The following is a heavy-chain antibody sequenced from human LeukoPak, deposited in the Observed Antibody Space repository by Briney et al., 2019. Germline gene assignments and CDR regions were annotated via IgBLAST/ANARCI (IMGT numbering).Heavy chain of an antibody. Sequence: GGSLRLSCAASGFTFSSYEMNWVRQTQGKGLEWVSYISSSGSTIYYADSVKGRFTISRDNAKNSLYLQMNSLRAEDTAVYYCARDQECGGDCYSYGMDVWGQGTTVTVSS. V-gene: IGHV3-48*03. CDR3: ARDQECGGDCYSYGMDV. CDR2: ISSSGSTI. J-gene: IGHJ6*02. CDR1: GFTFSSYE. D-gene: IGHD2-21*01.